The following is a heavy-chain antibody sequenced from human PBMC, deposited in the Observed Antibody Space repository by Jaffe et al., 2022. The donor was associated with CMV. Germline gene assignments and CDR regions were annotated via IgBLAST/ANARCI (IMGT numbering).Heavy chain of an antibody. Sequence: QVTLRESGPALVKPTQTLTLTCTFSGFSLSTSGMCVSWIRQPPGKALEWLALIDWDDDKYYSTSLKTRLTISKDTSKNQVVLTMTNMDPVDTATYYCARVKRGYDILTGRRRVGKTQKKDYYFDYWGQGTLVTVSS. D-gene: IGHD3-9*01. V-gene: IGHV2-70*01. CDR3: ARVKRGYDILTGRRRVGKTQKKDYYFDY. CDR1: GFSLSTSGMC. J-gene: IGHJ4*02. CDR2: IDWDDDK.